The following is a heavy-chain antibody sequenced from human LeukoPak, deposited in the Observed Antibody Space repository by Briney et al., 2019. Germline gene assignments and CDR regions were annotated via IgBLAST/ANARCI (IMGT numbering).Heavy chain of an antibody. D-gene: IGHD2-2*01. CDR2: IFYSGST. V-gene: IGHV4-39*07. J-gene: IGHJ4*02. CDR3: ARDIYCGSTSCPFDY. Sequence: SETLSLTCTVPGGSISGSSYYWGWIRQPPGKGLEWIGNIFYSGSTYYNPSLKSRVTISVDTSKNQFSLKLSSVAAADTAVYYCARDIYCGSTSCPFDYWGQGTLVTVSS. CDR1: GGSISGSSYY.